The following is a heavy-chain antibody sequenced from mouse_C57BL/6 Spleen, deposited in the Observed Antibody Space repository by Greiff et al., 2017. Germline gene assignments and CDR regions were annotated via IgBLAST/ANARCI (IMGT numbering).Heavy chain of an antibody. D-gene: IGHD1-1*01. CDR1: GYAFTNYL. CDR2: INPGSGGT. CDR3: AREGSRYYFDY. Sequence: VKLQQSGAELVRPGTSVKVSCKASGYAFTNYLIEWVKQRPGQGLEWIGVINPGSGGTNYNEKFKGKATLTADKSSSTAYMQLSSLTSEDSAVYFCAREGSRYYFDYWGQGTTLTVSS. J-gene: IGHJ2*01. V-gene: IGHV1-54*01.